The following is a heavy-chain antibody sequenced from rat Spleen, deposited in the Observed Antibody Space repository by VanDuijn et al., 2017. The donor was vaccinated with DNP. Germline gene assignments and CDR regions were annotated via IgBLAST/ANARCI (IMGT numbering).Heavy chain of an antibody. J-gene: IGHJ2*01. D-gene: IGHD3-1*01. CDR2: IRSKPNNYAT. V-gene: IGHV10-5*01. CDR1: GFTFSDYY. CDR3: TADDLGEPPDY. Sequence: VQLVESGGGLVQPGRSLKLSCLASGFTFSDYYMAWVRQAPTKGLEWVARIRSKPNNYATDYADSVKGRFTISRDDSKNMVYLQMDKLKTEDTAIYYCTADDLGEPPDYWGQGVMVTVSS.